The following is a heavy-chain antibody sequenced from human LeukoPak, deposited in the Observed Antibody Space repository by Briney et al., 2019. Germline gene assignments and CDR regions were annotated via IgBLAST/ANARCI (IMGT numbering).Heavy chain of an antibody. D-gene: IGHD4-23*01. CDR3: ARVSHYGGNSRTSDYYYYGMDV. CDR2: ISAYNGNT. Sequence: GASVKVSCKASGYTFTSYGISWVRQAPGQGLEWMGWISAYNGNTNYAQKLQGRVTMTTDTSTSTAYMELRSLRSDDTAVYYCARVSHYGGNSRTSDYYYYGMDVWGQGTTVTVSS. CDR1: GYTFTSYG. J-gene: IGHJ6*02. V-gene: IGHV1-18*01.